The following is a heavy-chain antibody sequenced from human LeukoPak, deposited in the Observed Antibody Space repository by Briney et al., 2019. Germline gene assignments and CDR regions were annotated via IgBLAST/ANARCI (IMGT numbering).Heavy chain of an antibody. CDR3: ATDLSGRHGY. Sequence: PGGSLRLSCAASGFAFSTYWMHWVRQTPGKGLVWVSRIDTEGNTINYADSVKGRFTISRDNAGDTLYLQMNSLRAEDTGVYYCATDLSGRHGYWGQGTLVTVSS. V-gene: IGHV3-74*01. CDR1: GFAFSTYW. D-gene: IGHD5-12*01. J-gene: IGHJ4*02. CDR2: IDTEGNTI.